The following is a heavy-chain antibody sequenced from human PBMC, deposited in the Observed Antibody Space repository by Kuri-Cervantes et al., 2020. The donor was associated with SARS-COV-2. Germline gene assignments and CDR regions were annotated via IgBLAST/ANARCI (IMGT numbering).Heavy chain of an antibody. D-gene: IGHD3-22*01. CDR3: ARDRDYYDSSGYPYFDY. V-gene: IGHV3-23*01. CDR2: ISGSGGST. J-gene: IGHJ4*02. Sequence: LSLTCAASGFTFSSYAMSWVRQAPGKGLEWVSAISGSGGSTYYADSVKGRFTISRDNSKNTLYLQMNSLRAEDTAVYYCARDRDYYDSSGYPYFDYWGQGSLVTVSS. CDR1: GFTFSSYA.